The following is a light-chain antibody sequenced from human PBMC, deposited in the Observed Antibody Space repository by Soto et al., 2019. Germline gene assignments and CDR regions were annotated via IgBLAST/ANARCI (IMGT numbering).Light chain of an antibody. CDR3: HQYGTYFRT. CDR2: KAS. Sequence: DIQMTQSPSTLSASVGDRVTITCRASQSISSWLAWYQQKPGKAPKLLIYKASSLESGVPSSFSGSGSGTEFTLTISSLQPDDFATYYCHQYGTYFRTFGQGTKVEIK. J-gene: IGKJ1*01. CDR1: QSISSW. V-gene: IGKV1-5*03.